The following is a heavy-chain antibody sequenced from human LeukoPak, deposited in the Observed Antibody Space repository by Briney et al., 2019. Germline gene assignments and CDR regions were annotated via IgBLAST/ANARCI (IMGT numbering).Heavy chain of an antibody. CDR2: IIPILGIA. D-gene: IGHD6-13*01. V-gene: IGHV1-69*04. CDR1: GGTFSSYA. Sequence: SVKVSCKASGGTFSSYAISWVRQAPGQGLEWMGRIIPILGIANYAQKFQGKVTITADKSTSTAYMGLSSLRSEDTAVYYCARDWIAAAGTTYYYYGMDVWGRGTTVTVSS. CDR3: ARDWIAAAGTTYYYYGMDV. J-gene: IGHJ6*02.